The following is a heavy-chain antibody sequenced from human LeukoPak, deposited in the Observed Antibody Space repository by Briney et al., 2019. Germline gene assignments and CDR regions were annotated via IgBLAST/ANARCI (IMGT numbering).Heavy chain of an antibody. CDR1: GFDFTRDW. J-gene: IGHJ4*02. CDR3: ARRDPTTVTAFDY. CDR2: IFPDDSDT. V-gene: IGHV5-51*01. D-gene: IGHD4-17*01. Sequence: GESLKISCRFSGFDFTRDWIGWVRLMPGKGLEWMGIIFPDDSDTRYSPSFQGQVALSADKSISTAYLQWSSLKASDTAIYYCARRDPTTVTAFDYWGQGTLVTVSS.